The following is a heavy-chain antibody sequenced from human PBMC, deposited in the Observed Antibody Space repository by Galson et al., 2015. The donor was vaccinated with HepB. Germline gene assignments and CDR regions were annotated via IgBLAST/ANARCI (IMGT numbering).Heavy chain of an antibody. V-gene: IGHV3-21*01. D-gene: IGHD2-15*01. CDR1: GFTFSSYS. Sequence: LRLSCAASGFTFSSYSMNWVRQAPGKGLEWVSSISSSSSYIYYADSVKGRFTISRDNAKNSLYLQMNSLRAEDTAVYYCARDPGEQLLLDYYYYGMDVWGQGTTVTVSS. CDR2: ISSSSSYI. CDR3: ARDPGEQLLLDYYYYGMDV. J-gene: IGHJ6*02.